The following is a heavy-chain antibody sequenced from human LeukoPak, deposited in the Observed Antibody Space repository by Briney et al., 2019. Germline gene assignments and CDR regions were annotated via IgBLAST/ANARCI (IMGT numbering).Heavy chain of an antibody. J-gene: IGHJ3*02. CDR3: ATEGYGDAFDI. CDR1: GFTFSNAW. CDR2: IKSRSYGGTA. Sequence: PGGSLRLSCAASGFTFSNAWINWVRQAPGKGLEWVGRIKSRSYGGTADYAAPVKGRFTISRDDSKNTLYLQMKSLRTEDTAMYYCATEGYGDAFDIWGPGTRVSVSS. V-gene: IGHV3-15*07. D-gene: IGHD2-15*01.